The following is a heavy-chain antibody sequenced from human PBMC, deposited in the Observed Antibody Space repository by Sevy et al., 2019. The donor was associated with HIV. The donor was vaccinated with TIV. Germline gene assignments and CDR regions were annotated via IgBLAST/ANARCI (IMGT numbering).Heavy chain of an antibody. D-gene: IGHD1-26*01. Sequence: GGSLRLSCAASGFTFSSYGMHWVRQAPGKGLEWVAFIRYAGSNKYYADSVKGRFTISRDNSKNTLYLQMNSLRAEDTAVYYCAKWDGYGMDVWGQGTTVTVSS. CDR2: IRYAGSNK. CDR1: GFTFSSYG. J-gene: IGHJ6*01. V-gene: IGHV3-30*02. CDR3: AKWDGYGMDV.